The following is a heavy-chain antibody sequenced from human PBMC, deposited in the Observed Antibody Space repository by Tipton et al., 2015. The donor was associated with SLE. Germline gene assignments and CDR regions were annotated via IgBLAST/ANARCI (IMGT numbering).Heavy chain of an antibody. Sequence: TLSLTCTVSGGSISSGGYYWSWIRQHPGKGLEWIGYIYYSGSTYYNPSLKSRVTISVDTSKNQFSLKLSSVTAADTAVYYCAGTPYDHVWGSYHSDYWGQGTLVTVSS. J-gene: IGHJ4*02. V-gene: IGHV4-31*03. CDR1: GGSISSGGYY. CDR3: AGTPYDHVWGSYHSDY. D-gene: IGHD3-16*02. CDR2: IYYSGST.